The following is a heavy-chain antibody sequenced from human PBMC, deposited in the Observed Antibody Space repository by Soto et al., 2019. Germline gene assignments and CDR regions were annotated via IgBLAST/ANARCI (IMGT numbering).Heavy chain of an antibody. V-gene: IGHV3-15*07. CDR3: TTDQVPYYYYGMDV. D-gene: IGHD3-10*01. J-gene: IGHJ6*02. CDR1: GFTFSNAW. CDR2: IKSKTDGGTT. Sequence: GGSLRLSCAASGFTFSNAWMNWVRQAPGKGLEWVGRIKSKTDGGTTDYAAPVKGRFTISRDDSKNTLYLQMNSLKTEDTAVYYCTTDQVPYYYYGMDVWGQGTTVTVSS.